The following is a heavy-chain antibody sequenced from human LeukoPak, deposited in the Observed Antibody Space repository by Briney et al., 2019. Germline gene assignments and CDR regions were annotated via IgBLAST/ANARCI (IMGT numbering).Heavy chain of an antibody. V-gene: IGHV3-7*01. CDR3: ARDSPYYDFWSGYQNYYYYCMDV. J-gene: IGHJ6*03. D-gene: IGHD3-3*01. CDR1: RFTFSSYA. CDR2: IKQDGSEK. Sequence: GGSLRLSCAASRFTFSSYAMSWVRQAPGKGLEWVANIKQDGSEKYYVDSVKGRFTISRDNAKNSLYLQMNSLRAEDTAVYYCARDSPYYDFWSGYQNYYYYCMDVWGKGTTVTVSS.